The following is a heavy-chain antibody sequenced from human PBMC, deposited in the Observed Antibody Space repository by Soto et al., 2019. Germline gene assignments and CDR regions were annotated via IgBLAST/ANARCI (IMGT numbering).Heavy chain of an antibody. CDR1: GVSGFTFSKYA. D-gene: IGHD1-26*01. CDR2: IGGTGGFVT. J-gene: IGHJ4*02. Sequence: GGSLRLSCAASGVSGFTFSKYAMSWVRQAPGKGLEWVSTIGGTGGFVTYYADSVKGRFTISRDNSRNTLYLQMNSLGAEDAALYYCAKALVGEVGATDYWGQGTLVTVSS. CDR3: AKALVGEVGATDY. V-gene: IGHV3-23*01.